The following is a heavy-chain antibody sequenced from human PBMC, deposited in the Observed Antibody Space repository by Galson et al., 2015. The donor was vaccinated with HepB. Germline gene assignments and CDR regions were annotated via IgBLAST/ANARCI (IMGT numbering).Heavy chain of an antibody. D-gene: IGHD5-12*01. Sequence: TLSLTCTVSGGSISSYYWSWIRQPPGKGLEWIGYIYYSGSTNYNPSLKSRVTISVDTSKNQFSLKLSSVTAADTAVYYCAIGPGYSGYDQPAYGMDVWGQGTTVTVSS. J-gene: IGHJ6*02. V-gene: IGHV4-59*08. CDR1: GGSISSYY. CDR3: AIGPGYSGYDQPAYGMDV. CDR2: IYYSGST.